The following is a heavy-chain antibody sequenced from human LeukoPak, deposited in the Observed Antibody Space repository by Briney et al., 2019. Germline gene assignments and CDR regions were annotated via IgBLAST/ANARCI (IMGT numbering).Heavy chain of an antibody. Sequence: PGGSLRLSCAASGFTFSSYSMNWVRQAPGKGLEWVSSISSSSSYIYYADSVKGRFTISRDNAKNSLYLQMNSLRAEDTAVYYCARGGSSYWGQSKYYFDYWGQGTLVTASS. CDR3: ARGGSSYWGQSKYYFDY. CDR2: ISSSSSYI. V-gene: IGHV3-21*01. J-gene: IGHJ4*02. CDR1: GFTFSSYS. D-gene: IGHD7-27*01.